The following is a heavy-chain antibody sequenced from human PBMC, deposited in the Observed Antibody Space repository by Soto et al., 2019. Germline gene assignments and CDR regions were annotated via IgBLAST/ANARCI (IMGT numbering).Heavy chain of an antibody. CDR3: ARGRHFDY. CDR1: GYTLNTYG. J-gene: IGHJ4*02. CDR2: ISANNDNT. Sequence: QVQLVQSGAEVKKPGASVKVSCKASGYTLNTYGITWVRQAPGQGLEWMGWISANNDNTNYPQKLQGRVTMTTDTSTRTGYMELRSLKSDDTGVYYSARGRHFDYGGQGTLVTVSS. V-gene: IGHV1-18*01.